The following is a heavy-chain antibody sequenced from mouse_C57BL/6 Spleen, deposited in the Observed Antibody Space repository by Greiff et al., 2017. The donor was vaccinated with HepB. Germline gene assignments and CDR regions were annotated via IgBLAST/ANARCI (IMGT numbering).Heavy chain of an antibody. CDR2: IYPRSGNT. D-gene: IGHD1-1*01. CDR1: GYTFTSYG. Sequence: VKLMESGAELARPGASVKLSCKASGYTFTSYGISWVKQRTGQGLEWIGEIYPRSGNTYYNEKFKGKATLTADKSSSTAYMELRSLTSEDSAVYFCARRVAKDYYAMDYWGQGTSVTVSS. J-gene: IGHJ4*01. CDR3: ARRVAKDYYAMDY. V-gene: IGHV1-81*01.